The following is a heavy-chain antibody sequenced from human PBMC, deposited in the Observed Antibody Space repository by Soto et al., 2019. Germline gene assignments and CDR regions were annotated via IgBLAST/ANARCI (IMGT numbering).Heavy chain of an antibody. J-gene: IGHJ3*02. Sequence: QLQLQESGSGLVKPSQTLSLTCAVSGGSISSGGYSWSWIRQPPGKGLEWIGYIYHSGSTYYNPSLKSRVTISVDSSKNQFSLKLRSVTAADTAVYYCAREGPPDTAMGTADGAFDIWGQGTMVTVSS. CDR1: GGSISSGGYS. CDR3: AREGPPDTAMGTADGAFDI. D-gene: IGHD5-18*01. CDR2: IYHSGST. V-gene: IGHV4-30-2*01.